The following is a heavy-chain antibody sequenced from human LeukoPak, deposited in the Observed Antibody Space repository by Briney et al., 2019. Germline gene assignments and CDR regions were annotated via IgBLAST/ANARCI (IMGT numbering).Heavy chain of an antibody. D-gene: IGHD3-10*01. J-gene: IGHJ4*02. CDR1: GFTFSSYE. CDR3: ARAGPGSGGFLFDY. V-gene: IGHV3-48*03. CDR2: TSSGGTTM. Sequence: GGSLRLSCAASGFTFSSYEMHWVSQAPGKGLEWISYTSSGGTTMYYADSVKGRFTISRDNAKNSLYLQMNSLRAEDTAVYYCARAGPGSGGFLFDYWGQGTLVTVSS.